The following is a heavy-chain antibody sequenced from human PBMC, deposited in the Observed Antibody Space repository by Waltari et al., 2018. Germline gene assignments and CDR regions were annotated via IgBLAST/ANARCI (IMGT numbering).Heavy chain of an antibody. CDR3: ARDEEFFRH. J-gene: IGHJ1*01. Sequence: QLQLQESGPGLVKPSETLSLTCTVSGDSINSGSYYWGWIRQPPGKGREWIGSVYHSWRIASYGRTYQNPSLKGRVTISLDTSKNQFSLNLDSVTAADTAVYYGARDEEFFRHWGPGTLVTVSS. CDR2: VYHSWRIASYGRT. V-gene: IGHV4-39*02. CDR1: GDSINSGSYY.